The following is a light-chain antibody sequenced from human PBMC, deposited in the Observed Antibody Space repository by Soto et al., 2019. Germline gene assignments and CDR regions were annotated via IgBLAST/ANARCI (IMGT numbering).Light chain of an antibody. CDR1: QSVSSIY. CDR2: GAS. V-gene: IGKV3-20*01. Sequence: EIVLTQSPGTLSLSPGERATLSCRASQSVSSIYLAWYQQKPGQAPRLLIYGASSRATDIPDRFSGSGSGTEFTLTISSLQSEDFAVYYCQQYNSWPLTFGGGTKVDIK. J-gene: IGKJ4*01. CDR3: QQYNSWPLT.